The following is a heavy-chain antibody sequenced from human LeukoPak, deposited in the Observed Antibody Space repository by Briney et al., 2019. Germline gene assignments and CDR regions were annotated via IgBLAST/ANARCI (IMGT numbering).Heavy chain of an antibody. CDR3: ATAEIKLYNQRRYYFDY. V-gene: IGHV4-34*01. J-gene: IGHJ4*02. CDR2: INHSGST. Sequence: SETLSLTCAVYGGSLSGYYWSWIRQPPGKGLEWIGEINHSGSTNYNPSLKSRVTISLDPSKNQFSLKLSSVPAADTAVYYCATAEIKLYNQRRYYFDYWGQGTLVTVSS. D-gene: IGHD3-16*02. CDR1: GGSLSGYY.